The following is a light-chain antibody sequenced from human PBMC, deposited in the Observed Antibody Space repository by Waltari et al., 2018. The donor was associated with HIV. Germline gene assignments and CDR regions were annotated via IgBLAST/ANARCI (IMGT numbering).Light chain of an antibody. CDR2: DAS. CDR1: QSVRSN. V-gene: IGKV3-15*01. J-gene: IGKJ1*01. CDR3: QQYNNWWT. Sequence: DIVMTQSPATLSVSPGDRATLSCRASQSVRSNLAWYQQNPGQAPRLLIYDASTRATGIPARFSGSGSGTEFSLTISSLQSEDFALYYCQQYNNWWTFGQGTKVEIK.